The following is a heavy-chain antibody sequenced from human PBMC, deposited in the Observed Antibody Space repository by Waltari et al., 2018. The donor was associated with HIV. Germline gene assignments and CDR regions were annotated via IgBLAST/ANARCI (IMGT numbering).Heavy chain of an antibody. CDR1: GDSVNSGRYY. Sequence: VQLQESGPGLVKPSETLSLTCPVSGDSVNSGRYYWGWIRQPPGKGLGWSGQIYYSASTNYNPPLKRRLTTSLDTSKNHFSLQLSSVTAADTAMYYCTRVGGWHIAGFDYWGRGAQVTASS. J-gene: IGHJ4*02. CDR3: TRVGGWHIAGFDY. D-gene: IGHD6-19*01. CDR2: IYYSAST. V-gene: IGHV4-61*01.